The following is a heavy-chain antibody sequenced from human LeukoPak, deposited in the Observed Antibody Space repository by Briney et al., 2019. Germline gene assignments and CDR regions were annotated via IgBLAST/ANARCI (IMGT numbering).Heavy chain of an antibody. D-gene: IGHD1-26*01. CDR2: IIPIFGTA. CDR1: GGTFSSYA. CDR3: ASRGYSGSQTDY. Sequence: SVKVSCKASGGTFSSYAISWVRQAPGQGLEWMGGIIPIFGTANYAQKFQGRVTITADESTSTAHMELSSLRSEDTAVYYCASRGYSGSQTDYWGQGTLVTVSS. V-gene: IGHV1-69*01. J-gene: IGHJ4*02.